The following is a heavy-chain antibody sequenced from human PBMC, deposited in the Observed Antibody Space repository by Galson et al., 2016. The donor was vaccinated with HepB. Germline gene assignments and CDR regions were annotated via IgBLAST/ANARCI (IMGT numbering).Heavy chain of an antibody. V-gene: IGHV6-1*01. CDR1: GDSVSSNSAA. CDR2: TYYRSKWYT. J-gene: IGHJ3*02. CDR3: AREPPVCNSIFDM. D-gene: IGHD2-15*01. Sequence: CAISGDSVSSNSAAWNWIRQSPSRGLEWLGRTYYRSKWYTDYAVSVKSRITVNPDTSKNQFSMQLNSVTPEDTAVYYCAREPPVCNSIFDMWGQGTMVTVAS.